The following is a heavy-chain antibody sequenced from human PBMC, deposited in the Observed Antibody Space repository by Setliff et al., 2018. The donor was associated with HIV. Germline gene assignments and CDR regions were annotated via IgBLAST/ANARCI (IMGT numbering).Heavy chain of an antibody. V-gene: IGHV4-38-2*02. CDR2: VYHSGTT. CDR1: GVSISSYY. CDR3: MRGRSITIFGVAYFDF. Sequence: SETLSLTCTVSGVSISSYYWSWIRQPPGKGLEWIGSVYHSGTTYYNPSLKSRVTISVDMSNNQFSLKVTSVTAADTAVYYCMRGRSITIFGVAYFDFWGQEPRSPSPQ. J-gene: IGHJ4*01. D-gene: IGHD3-3*01.